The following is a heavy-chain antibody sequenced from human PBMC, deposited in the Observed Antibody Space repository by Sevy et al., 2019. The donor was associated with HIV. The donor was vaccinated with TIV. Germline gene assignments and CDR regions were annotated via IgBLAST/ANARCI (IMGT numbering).Heavy chain of an antibody. J-gene: IGHJ4*01. Sequence: GGSLRLSCAAXGXXFSTXXIHWVRQAPGKGLEWVAAVIGYDGSNKYYADSVKGRFTISRDNSKNTLYLQMNSLRAGXTAXXXCXRESGXXXYLXXXXXGTLVTVSS. CDR1: GXXFSTXX. CDR2: IGYDGSNK. V-gene: IGHV3-33*01. CDR3: XRESGXXXYLXX. D-gene: IGHD5-12*01.